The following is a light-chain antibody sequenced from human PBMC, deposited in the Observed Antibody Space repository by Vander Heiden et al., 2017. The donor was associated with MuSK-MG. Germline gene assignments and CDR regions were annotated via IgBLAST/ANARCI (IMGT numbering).Light chain of an antibody. CDR2: DAS. J-gene: IGKJ3*01. CDR3: QQYGNLPFT. V-gene: IGKV1-33*01. CDR1: QDISNY. Sequence: IQLTQSPSSLSASVGDRVTITCQASQDISNYLNWYQQKPGKAPKLLIYDASNLETGVPARFSGSGSGTDFTFTISSLEPEDIATYYCQQYGNLPFTFGHGTKVDIK.